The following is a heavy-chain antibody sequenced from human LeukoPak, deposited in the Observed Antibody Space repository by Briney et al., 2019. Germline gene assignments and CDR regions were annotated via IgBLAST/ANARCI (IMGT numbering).Heavy chain of an antibody. Sequence: ASVKVSCKASGYTFTSYYMHWVRQAPGQGLEWMGIINPSGGSTSYAQKFQGRVTMTRDMSTSTVYMELSSLRSDDTAVYYCARGPRLLWFGDRSGYFDYWGQGTLVTVSS. J-gene: IGHJ4*02. CDR3: ARGPRLLWFGDRSGYFDY. D-gene: IGHD3-10*01. V-gene: IGHV1-46*01. CDR2: INPSGGST. CDR1: GYTFTSYY.